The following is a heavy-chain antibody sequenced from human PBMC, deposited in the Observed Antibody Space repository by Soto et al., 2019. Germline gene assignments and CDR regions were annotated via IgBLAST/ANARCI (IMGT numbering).Heavy chain of an antibody. Sequence: GGSLRLSCAASGFTFSNYAMHWVRQAPGKGLEWVAVISYDGRNQYYTDSVEGRFTISRDNSKNTLYLQMSSLKPEDTAVYYCAKEMVRGARESQYAMDVWGQGTTVTVSS. V-gene: IGHV3-30*14. J-gene: IGHJ6*02. CDR3: AKEMVRGARESQYAMDV. D-gene: IGHD3-10*01. CDR1: GFTFSNYA. CDR2: ISYDGRNQ.